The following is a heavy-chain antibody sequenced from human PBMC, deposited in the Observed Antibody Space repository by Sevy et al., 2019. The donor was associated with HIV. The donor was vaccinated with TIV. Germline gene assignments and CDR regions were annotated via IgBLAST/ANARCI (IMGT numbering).Heavy chain of an antibody. J-gene: IGHJ4*02. CDR3: ARDMGQTVAGTGGVFYY. CDR1: GGTFSSYA. D-gene: IGHD6-19*01. Sequence: ASVKVSCKASGGTFSSYAISWVRQAPGQGLEWMGEINPIFGTANYAQKFQGRVTITADESTSTAYMELSNLRSEDTAVYYCARDMGQTVAGTGGVFYYWGQGTLVTVSS. V-gene: IGHV1-69*13. CDR2: INPIFGTA.